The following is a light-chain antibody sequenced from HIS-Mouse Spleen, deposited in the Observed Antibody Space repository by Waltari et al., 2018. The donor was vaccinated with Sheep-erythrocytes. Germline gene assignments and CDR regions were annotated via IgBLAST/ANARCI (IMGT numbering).Light chain of an antibody. CDR2: EVS. V-gene: IGLV2-8*01. J-gene: IGLJ1*01. Sequence: QSALTQPPSASGSPGQSVTISCTGTSSDVGGYNYVSWYQQHPGKAPTLMIYEVSKRPSGVTDRFSGSKSGNTASLTVSGLQAEDEADYYCCSYAGSSTFYVFGTGTKVTVL. CDR3: CSYAGSSTFYV. CDR1: SSDVGGYNY.